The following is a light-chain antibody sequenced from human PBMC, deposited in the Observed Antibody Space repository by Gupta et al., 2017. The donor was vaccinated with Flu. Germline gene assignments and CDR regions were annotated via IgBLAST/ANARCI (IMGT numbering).Light chain of an antibody. CDR1: QSVSSSY. V-gene: IGKV3-20*01. J-gene: IGKJ2*03. Sequence: IVLTQSPGTLSFSPGERATLSCRASQSVSSSYLAWYQQKPGQAPRLLIYGASSRATGIPDRFSGSGSGTDFTLTISRLEPEDFAVYYCQQYGSSPPYSFGQGTKLEIK. CDR3: QQYGSSPPYS. CDR2: GAS.